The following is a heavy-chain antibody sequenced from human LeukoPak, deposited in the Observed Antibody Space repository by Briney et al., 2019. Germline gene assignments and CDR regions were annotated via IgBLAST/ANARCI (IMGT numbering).Heavy chain of an antibody. D-gene: IGHD6-25*01. CDR3: AIGRQYSYYSGMDV. J-gene: IGHJ6*04. Sequence: GGSLRLSCAASGFTFSSYWMHWVRHAPGKGVVWVSRINSDGSSTIYADSVKGRFTISRDNAKNTLYLQMNSLRADDTAVYYCAIGRQYSYYSGMDVWGKGTTVTVSS. CDR2: INSDGSST. CDR1: GFTFSSYW. V-gene: IGHV3-74*01.